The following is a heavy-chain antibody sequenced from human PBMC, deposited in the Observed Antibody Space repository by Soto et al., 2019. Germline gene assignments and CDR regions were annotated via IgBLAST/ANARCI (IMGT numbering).Heavy chain of an antibody. D-gene: IGHD2-2*03. CDR2: IYYSGST. V-gene: IGHV4-31*03. Sequence: QVQLQESGPGLVKPSQTLSLTCTVSGGSISSGGYYWSWIRQHPGKGLEWIGYIYYSGSTYYNPSLKSRVTISVDTSKNQFSPKLSSVTAADTAVYYCARVDIVVVPAAMPRYYYGMDVWGQGTTVTVSS. J-gene: IGHJ6*02. CDR3: ARVDIVVVPAAMPRYYYGMDV. CDR1: GGSISSGGYY.